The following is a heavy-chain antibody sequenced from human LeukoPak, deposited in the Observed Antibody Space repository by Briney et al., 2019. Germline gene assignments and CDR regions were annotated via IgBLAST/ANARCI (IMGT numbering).Heavy chain of an antibody. D-gene: IGHD3-22*01. CDR3: AGEYYYDSSGYYRGSWFDP. V-gene: IGHV3-48*04. Sequence: GGSLRLSCAASGFTFSSYSMNWVRQAPGKGLEWVSYISSSGSTIYYADSVKGRFTISRDNAKNSLYLQMNSLRAEDTAVYYCAGEYYYDSSGYYRGSWFDPWGQGTLVTVSS. CDR2: ISSSGSTI. J-gene: IGHJ5*02. CDR1: GFTFSSYS.